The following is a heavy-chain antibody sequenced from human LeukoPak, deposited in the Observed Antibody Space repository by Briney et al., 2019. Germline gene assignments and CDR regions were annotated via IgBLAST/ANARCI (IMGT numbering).Heavy chain of an antibody. D-gene: IGHD3-3*01. CDR1: GGSISSGDYY. CDR3: ARKQLYYDFWSGSKHGAFDI. J-gene: IGHJ3*02. CDR2: INHSGST. Sequence: PSQTLSLTCTVSGGSISSGDYYWSWIRQPPGKGLEWIGEINHSGSTNYNPSLKSRVTISVDTSKNQFSLKLSSVTAADTAVYYCARKQLYYDFWSGSKHGAFDIWGQGTMVTVSS. V-gene: IGHV4-30-4*08.